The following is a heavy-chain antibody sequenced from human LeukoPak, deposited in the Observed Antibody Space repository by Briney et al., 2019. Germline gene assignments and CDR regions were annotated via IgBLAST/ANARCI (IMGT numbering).Heavy chain of an antibody. CDR2: INHSGST. J-gene: IGHJ4*02. V-gene: IGHV4-34*01. CDR1: GGSFSGYY. D-gene: IGHD5-12*01. Sequence: PSETLSLTCAVYGGSFSGYYWSWIRQPPGKGLEWIGEINHSGSTNYNPSLKSRVTISVDTSKNQFSLKLSSVTAADTAVYYCATSGYDFGPPDYWGQGTLDTVSS. CDR3: ATSGYDFGPPDY.